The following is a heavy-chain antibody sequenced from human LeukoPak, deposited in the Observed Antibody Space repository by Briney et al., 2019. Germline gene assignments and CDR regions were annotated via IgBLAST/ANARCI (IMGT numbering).Heavy chain of an antibody. CDR2: ISAYNGNT. CDR3: ARDSSGWTRSGFDY. J-gene: IGHJ4*02. CDR1: GYTFTSYG. V-gene: IGHV1-18*01. Sequence: ASVKVSCKASGYTFTSYGISWVRQAPGQGLEWMGWISAYNGNTNYAQKLQGRVTMTTDTSTSTAYMGLRSLRSDDTAVYYCARDSSGWTRSGFDYWGQGTLVTVSS. D-gene: IGHD6-19*01.